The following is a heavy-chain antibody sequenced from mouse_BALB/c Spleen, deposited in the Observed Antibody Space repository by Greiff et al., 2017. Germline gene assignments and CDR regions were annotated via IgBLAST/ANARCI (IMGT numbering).Heavy chain of an antibody. D-gene: IGHD2-3*01. CDR2: INPYNGDT. Sequence: EVQLQQSGPELVKPGASVKISCKASGYSFTGYFMNWVKQSHGKSLEWIGRINPYNGDTFYNQKFKGKATLTVDKSSSTAHMELLSLTSEDSAVYYCGRWVYDGYYVGAMDYWGQGASVTVSS. V-gene: IGHV1-37*01. CDR1: GYSFTGYF. J-gene: IGHJ4*01. CDR3: GRWVYDGYYVGAMDY.